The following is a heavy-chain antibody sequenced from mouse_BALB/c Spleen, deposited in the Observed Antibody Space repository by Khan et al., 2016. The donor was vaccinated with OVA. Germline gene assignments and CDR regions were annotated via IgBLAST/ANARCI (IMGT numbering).Heavy chain of an antibody. CDR3: ARNRDGGSYWYFDV. D-gene: IGHD3-3*01. CDR2: IWIGGSA. J-gene: IGHJ1*01. V-gene: IGHV2-6-4*01. Sequence: QVQLQQSGPGLVAPSQSLSITCTVSGFSLSRYSVHWVRQPPGKGLEWLGIIWIGGSADYNSPLKSRLSISKDNSKSQVFLKMNSLQTDDTAMHYCARNRDGGSYWYFDVWGAGTTVTVSS. CDR1: GFSLSRYS.